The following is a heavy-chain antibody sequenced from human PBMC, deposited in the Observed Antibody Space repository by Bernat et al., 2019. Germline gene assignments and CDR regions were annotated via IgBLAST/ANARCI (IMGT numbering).Heavy chain of an antibody. CDR3: TTPSVTLDY. CDR1: GFTFSGSA. Sequence: EVQLVESGGGLVQPGGSLKLSCAASGFTFSGSAMHWVRQASGKGLEWVGRIRSKANSYATAYAESVKGRFTISRDDTKNTAYLQMNSLKTEDTAVYYCTTPSVTLDYWGQGTLLTVSS. D-gene: IGHD4-23*01. J-gene: IGHJ4*02. CDR2: IRSKANSYAT. V-gene: IGHV3-73*01.